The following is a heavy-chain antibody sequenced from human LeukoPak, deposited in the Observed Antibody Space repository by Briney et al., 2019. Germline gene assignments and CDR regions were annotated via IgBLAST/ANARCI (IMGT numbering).Heavy chain of an antibody. J-gene: IGHJ4*02. CDR3: AKEEGVMAIAGSPSGY. V-gene: IGHV3-30*18. CDR2: ISYDGTNK. CDR1: GFTFSNYG. D-gene: IGHD2-21*01. Sequence: GRSLRLSCAASGFTFSNYGIHWVRQAPGKGLEWVAIISYDGTNKYYADSAKGRFTISRDNPKNTLYLQMNSLRAEDTAMYYCAKEEGVMAIAGSPSGYWGQGTLVTVSS.